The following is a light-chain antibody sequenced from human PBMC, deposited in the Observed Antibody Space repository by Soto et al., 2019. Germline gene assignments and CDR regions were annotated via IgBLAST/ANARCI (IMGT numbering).Light chain of an antibody. J-gene: IGLJ3*02. CDR2: GVS. V-gene: IGLV2-14*03. CDR1: SSDVGGYDY. CDR3: SSYTNSITHV. Sequence: QSALTQPASVSGSPGQSITISCTGTSSDVGGYDYVSWYQQHPGKAPKLMIYGVSNRPSGVSNRFSGSKSGNTASLTISGLQAEDAADYYCSSYTNSITHVFGGGTKVTLL.